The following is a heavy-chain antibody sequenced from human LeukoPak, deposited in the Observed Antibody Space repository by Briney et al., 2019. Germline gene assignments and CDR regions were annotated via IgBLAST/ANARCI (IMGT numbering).Heavy chain of an antibody. CDR1: GDSISARTDY. CDR2: IVDSGSS. D-gene: IGHD3-10*02. V-gene: IGHV4-39*01. CDR3: ATTETWECSALIDY. J-gene: IGHJ4*02. Sequence: SETLSLTCIVSGDSISARTDYWGWIRQPPGKGLELIVTIVDSGSSYSNPARKSRAAISVDTSKHQFSLQLTAVTAADTAVYSSATTETWECSALIDYWGQGMLVTVSS.